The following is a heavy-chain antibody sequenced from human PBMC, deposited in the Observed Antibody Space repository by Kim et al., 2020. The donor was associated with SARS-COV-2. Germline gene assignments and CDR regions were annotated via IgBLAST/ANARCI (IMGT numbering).Heavy chain of an antibody. CDR1: GFTFSNAW. V-gene: IGHV3-15*01. D-gene: IGHD6-13*01. J-gene: IGHJ4*02. CDR2: IKSKTDGGTT. Sequence: GGSLRLSCAASGFTFSNAWMSWVRQAPGKGLEWVGRIKSKTDGGTTDYAAPVKGRFTISRDDSKNTLYLQMNSLKTGDTAVYYCTTLSGYSSSWYNYWGQGTLVTVSS. CDR3: TTLSGYSSSWYNY.